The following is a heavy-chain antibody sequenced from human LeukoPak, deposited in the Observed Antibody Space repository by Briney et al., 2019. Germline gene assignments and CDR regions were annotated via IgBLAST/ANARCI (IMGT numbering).Heavy chain of an antibody. J-gene: IGHJ1*01. Sequence: GASLRLSCAASGFISTNYAMSWVRQGPGKGLEWVASISSSSSYIYYADSVKGRFTISRDNAKNSVFLQMNGLRAEDTAIYYCAGGLSGVVVVKQSAEYFQHWGQGTLVTVSS. CDR2: ISSSSSYI. CDR1: GFISTNYA. CDR3: AGGLSGVVVVKQSAEYFQH. D-gene: IGHD3-22*01. V-gene: IGHV3-21*01.